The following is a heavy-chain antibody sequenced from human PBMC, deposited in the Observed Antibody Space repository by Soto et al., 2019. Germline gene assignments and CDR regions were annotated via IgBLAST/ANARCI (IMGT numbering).Heavy chain of an antibody. D-gene: IGHD3-10*01. CDR3: AGGPRYGSFAL. V-gene: IGHV4-34*01. Sequence: GELQQWGTGLLKPSATLSLNCSVYGGSSRAYHCRWIRQSPGEGLEWIGEFSYSGSLNDTSSLKGRVAVSQDTFTKHFSLTLTSVTAADTAVCVCAGGPRYGSFALWGRGSLVTVS. CDR2: FSYSGSL. J-gene: IGHJ2*01. CDR1: GGSSRAYH.